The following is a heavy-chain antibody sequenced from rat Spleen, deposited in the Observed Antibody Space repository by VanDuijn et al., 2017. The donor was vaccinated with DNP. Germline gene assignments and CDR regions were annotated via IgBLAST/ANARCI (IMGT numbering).Heavy chain of an antibody. CDR3: VRWNSGHFDY. D-gene: IGHD4-3*01. J-gene: IGHJ2*01. Sequence: EVQLVESGGGLVQPGRSLKLSCVASGFTFSDFNMAWVRQAPKKGLEWVATINYDGSNVNYRDSVKGRFTISRDNAKSTLYLQMNSLRSEDMATYYCVRWNSGHFDYWGQGVMVTVSS. CDR2: INYDGSNV. V-gene: IGHV5-7*01. CDR1: GFTFSDFN.